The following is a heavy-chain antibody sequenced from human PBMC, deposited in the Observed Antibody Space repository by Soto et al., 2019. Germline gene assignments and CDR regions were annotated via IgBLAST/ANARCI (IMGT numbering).Heavy chain of an antibody. CDR2: MHTGGNEI. V-gene: IGHV3-33*08. J-gene: IGHJ4*02. CDR3: ARDADTTGHYSHFDL. CDR1: GFTFSYYG. D-gene: IGHD3-9*01. Sequence: QVQLVESGGGVVQPGGSLRLSCAASGFTFSYYGFHWVRQAPGKGLEWVAVMHTGGNEIYYVDSLKGRFTVSRDDSRNMVYLEMSGLRAEDTAEYFCARDADTTGHYSHFDLWGRGALVAVS.